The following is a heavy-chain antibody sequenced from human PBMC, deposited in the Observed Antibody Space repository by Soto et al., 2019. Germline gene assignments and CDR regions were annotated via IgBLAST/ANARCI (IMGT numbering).Heavy chain of an antibody. CDR1: GGTFSSYA. Sequence: SVKVSCKASGGTFSSYAISWVRQAPGQGLEWMGGIIPIFGTANYAQKFQGRVTITADESTSTAYMELSSLRSEDTAVYYCAGRRYYDVCSGYYESPYYYYGMDVWGQGTTVTVSS. CDR3: AGRRYYDVCSGYYESPYYYYGMDV. V-gene: IGHV1-69*13. J-gene: IGHJ6*02. CDR2: IIPIFGTA. D-gene: IGHD3-3*01.